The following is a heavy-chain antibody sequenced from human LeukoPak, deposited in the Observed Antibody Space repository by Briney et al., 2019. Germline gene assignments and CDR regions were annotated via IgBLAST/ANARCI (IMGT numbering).Heavy chain of an antibody. V-gene: IGHV4-31*11. Sequence: PSETLSLTCAVCGGSVSDYFWSWIRQHPGKGREWIGYINYSGGTYRNPSFKSRVTISVDTSKNQFSVTLNSVTAADTAVYYCATVDLNMVRGIQDWGQGTLVTVSS. CDR2: INYSGGT. CDR1: GGSVSDYF. D-gene: IGHD3-10*01. CDR3: ATVDLNMVRGIQD. J-gene: IGHJ4*02.